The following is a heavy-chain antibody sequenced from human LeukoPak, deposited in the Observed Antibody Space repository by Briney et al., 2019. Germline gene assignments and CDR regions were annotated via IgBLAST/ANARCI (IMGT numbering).Heavy chain of an antibody. D-gene: IGHD3-10*01. J-gene: IGHJ3*02. Sequence: GGSLRLSCAASGFTLDDYAMHWVRQAPGKGLERVSGISWNSGSIGYADSVKGRFTISRDNAKNSLYLQMNSLRAEDTALYYCAKDSLTTTMVRGVINAFDIWGQGTMVTVSP. CDR3: AKDSLTTTMVRGVINAFDI. CDR2: ISWNSGSI. CDR1: GFTLDDYA. V-gene: IGHV3-9*01.